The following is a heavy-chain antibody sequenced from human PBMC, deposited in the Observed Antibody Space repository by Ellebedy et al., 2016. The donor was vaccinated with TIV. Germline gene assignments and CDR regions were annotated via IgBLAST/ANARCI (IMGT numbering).Heavy chain of an antibody. CDR2: INYSGRT. D-gene: IGHD3-22*01. J-gene: IGHJ4*02. CDR1: GGSISSGSYY. V-gene: IGHV4-30-4*01. Sequence: LRLXCTVSGGSISSGSYYWSWIRQPPGKGLEWIGYINYSGRTYYNPSLKSPVTISLDTSTNQFSLKLSSVTAADTAVYYCARGDSSGYIFDFWGQGTLVTVSS. CDR3: ARGDSSGYIFDF.